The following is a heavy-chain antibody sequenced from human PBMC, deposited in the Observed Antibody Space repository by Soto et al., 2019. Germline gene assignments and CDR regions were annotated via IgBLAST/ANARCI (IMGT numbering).Heavy chain of an antibody. V-gene: IGHV4-4*07. D-gene: IGHD1-1*01. CDR3: XXXVDYNNWVLYY. Sequence: QVQLQESGPGLVKPSETLSLTCTVSGGSITGYYWTWIRQPAGKGLEWIGRVYSSGSTNYNPSLKSRVTMSVDASKNQFSLKLHSVTAADXXXXXXXXXVDYNNWVLYYWGQGSL. J-gene: IGHJ4*02. CDR1: GGSITGYY. CDR2: VYSSGST.